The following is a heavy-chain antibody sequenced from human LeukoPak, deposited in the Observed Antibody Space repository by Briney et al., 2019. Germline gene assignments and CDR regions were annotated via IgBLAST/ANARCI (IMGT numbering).Heavy chain of an antibody. CDR2: IKQDGSEK. J-gene: IGHJ3*02. D-gene: IGHD7-27*01. CDR3: ASDIRATGDDAFDI. Sequence: GGSLRLSCAASRFTFSSYWMSWVRQAPGKGLEWVANIKQDGSEKYYVDSVKGRFTISRDNAKNSLYLQMNSLRAEDTAVYYCASDIRATGDDAFDIWGQGTMVTVSS. V-gene: IGHV3-7*01. CDR1: RFTFSSYW.